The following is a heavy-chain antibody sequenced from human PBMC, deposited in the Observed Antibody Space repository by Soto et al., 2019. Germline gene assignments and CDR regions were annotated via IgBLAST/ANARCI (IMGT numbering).Heavy chain of an antibody. CDR3: ARVLAFSGPFHVIAAAGNYHYGMNV. Sequence: ASVKVSCKASGYTFTSYGISWVRQAPGQGLEWMGWISAYNGNTNYAQKLQGRVTMTTDTSTSTAYLELRSLRSDDTAVYYCARVLAFSGPFHVIAAAGNYHYGMNVWGQGSTVTVSS. J-gene: IGHJ6*02. CDR2: ISAYNGNT. CDR1: GYTFTSYG. D-gene: IGHD6-13*01. V-gene: IGHV1-18*01.